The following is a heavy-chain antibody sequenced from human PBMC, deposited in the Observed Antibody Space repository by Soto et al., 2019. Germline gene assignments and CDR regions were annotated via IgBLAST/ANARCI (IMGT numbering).Heavy chain of an antibody. Sequence: SETLSLTCAVYGGSFSAYYWSWIRQPPGKGLEWIGEINHSGVTSYNPSLKSRVTISVDTSKSQFSLKLTSVTAADRAVYYCARGSVDTVDSSGFYEYWGKGTPATSPQ. D-gene: IGHD3-22*01. CDR1: GGSFSAYY. J-gene: IGHJ4*02. CDR2: INHSGVT. CDR3: ARGSVDTVDSSGFYEY. V-gene: IGHV4-34*01.